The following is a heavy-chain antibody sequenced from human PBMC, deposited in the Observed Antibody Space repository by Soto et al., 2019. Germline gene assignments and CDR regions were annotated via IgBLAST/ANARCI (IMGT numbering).Heavy chain of an antibody. Sequence: SETLSLTCAVSGGSISTYYWTWIPQPAGKGLEWIGRIYTSGSTNYNPSLKSRVTMSVDTSKNQFSLKLSSVTAADTAVYYCARGLGGGWHKNDFDYWGQGTLVTVS. CDR3: ARGLGGGWHKNDFDY. CDR2: IYTSGST. D-gene: IGHD6-19*01. J-gene: IGHJ4*02. V-gene: IGHV4-4*07. CDR1: GGSISTYY.